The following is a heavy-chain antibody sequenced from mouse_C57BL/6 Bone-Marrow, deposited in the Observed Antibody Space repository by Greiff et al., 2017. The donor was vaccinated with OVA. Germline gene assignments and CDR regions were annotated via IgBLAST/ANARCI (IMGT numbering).Heavy chain of an antibody. D-gene: IGHD1-2*01. Sequence: VQLQQPGAELVKPGASVKLSCKASGYTFTSYWMHWVKQRPGQGLEWIGMIHPNSGSTNYNEKFKSKATLTVDKSSSTAYMQLSSLTSEDSAVYYCARHGWGEGYYFDYWGQGTTLTVSS. CDR2: IHPNSGST. J-gene: IGHJ2*01. CDR3: ARHGWGEGYYFDY. CDR1: GYTFTSYW. V-gene: IGHV1-64*01.